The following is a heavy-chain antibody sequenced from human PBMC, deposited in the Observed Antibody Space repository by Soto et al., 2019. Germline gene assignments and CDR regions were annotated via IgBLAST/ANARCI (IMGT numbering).Heavy chain of an antibody. V-gene: IGHV3-9*01. CDR3: AKAQFPYNWNRVWFES. CDR2: ICWNSGSI. CDR1: GFTFDDYA. J-gene: IGHJ5*01. Sequence: EVQLVESGGGLLQPGRSLRLSCAASGFTFDDYAMHWVRQAPGKGLEWVSGICWNSGSIAYADSVKGRFTISRDNAKNSLYLQMNSLRVEDTALYYCAKAQFPYNWNRVWFESWGQGTLVTVSS. D-gene: IGHD1-20*01.